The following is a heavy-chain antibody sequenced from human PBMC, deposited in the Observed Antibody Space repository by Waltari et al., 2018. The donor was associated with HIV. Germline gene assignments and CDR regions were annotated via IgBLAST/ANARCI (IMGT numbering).Heavy chain of an antibody. J-gene: IGHJ4*02. D-gene: IGHD3-22*01. CDR2: VWYEGNNK. CDR1: GFTFRSHG. V-gene: IGHV3-33*01. CDR3: ARTPYDTSGYCFDY. Sequence: QVQLVEAGGGGVQPGCALRVSCTAAGFTFRSHGRHWVRQAPGKGLEGVAVVWYEGNNKYYADSVKGRFTISRDNSKNTLYLQMNNLRVEDTAVYYCARTPYDTSGYCFDYWGQGTLVTVSS.